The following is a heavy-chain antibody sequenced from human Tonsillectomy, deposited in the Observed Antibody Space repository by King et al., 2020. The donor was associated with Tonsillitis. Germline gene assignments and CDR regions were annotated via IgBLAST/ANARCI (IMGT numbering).Heavy chain of an antibody. V-gene: IGHV2-70*11. CDR1: GFSLSTSGMC. Sequence: VTLQESGPALVKPTQTLTLTCTFSGFSLSTSGMCVSWIRQPPGKALEWXXRIDWDXDKYYSTSLKTRLTISKDTSKNQVVLTMTNMDPVDTATYYCARIGYSYGPDAFDIWGQGTMVTVSS. D-gene: IGHD5-18*01. CDR2: IDWDXDK. J-gene: IGHJ3*02. CDR3: ARIGYSYGPDAFDI.